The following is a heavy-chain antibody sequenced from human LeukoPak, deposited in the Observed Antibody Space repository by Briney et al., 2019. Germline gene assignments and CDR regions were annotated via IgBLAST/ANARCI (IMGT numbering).Heavy chain of an antibody. CDR1: GGSISSYY. J-gene: IGHJ4*02. Sequence: PSETLSLTCTVYGGSISSYYWSWIRQPPGKGLEWIGYIYYSGSTNYNPSLKSRVTISVDTSKNQFSLKLSSVTAADTAVYYCARDYGDFYWGQGTLVTVSS. V-gene: IGHV4-59*01. CDR2: IYYSGST. D-gene: IGHD4-17*01. CDR3: ARDYGDFY.